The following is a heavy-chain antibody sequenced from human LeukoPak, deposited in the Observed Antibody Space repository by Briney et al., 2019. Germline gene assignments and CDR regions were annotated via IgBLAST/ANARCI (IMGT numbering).Heavy chain of an antibody. V-gene: IGHV3-7*01. J-gene: IGHJ4*02. CDR3: ARDGEQLWPLFDY. CDR1: GFTFSSYW. D-gene: IGHD5-18*01. Sequence: GGSLRLSCAASGFTFSSYWMSWVRQAPGKGLEWVANIKQDGSEKYYVDSVKGRFTISRDNAKNSLYLQMNSLRAEDTAVYYCARDGEQLWPLFDYWGQGTLVTVSS. CDR2: IKQDGSEK.